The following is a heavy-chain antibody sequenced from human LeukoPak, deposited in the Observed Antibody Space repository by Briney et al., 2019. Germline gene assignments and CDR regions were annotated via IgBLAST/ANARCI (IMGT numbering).Heavy chain of an antibody. D-gene: IGHD6-19*01. CDR3: ARSSLAVAGSVFDY. J-gene: IGHJ4*02. CDR2: ISTYNGNT. CDR1: GYTFTSYA. Sequence: GASVKVSCKASGYTFTSYAISWVRQAPGQGLEWMGWISTYNGNTHYAQKLQGRVTMTTDTSTSTAYMELRSLRSDDTAVYYCARSSLAVAGSVFDYCGQGTLVTVSS. V-gene: IGHV1-18*01.